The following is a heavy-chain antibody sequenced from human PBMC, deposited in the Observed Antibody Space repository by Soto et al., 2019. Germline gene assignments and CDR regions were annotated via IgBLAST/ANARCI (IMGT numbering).Heavy chain of an antibody. CDR3: ASGGYCSGGSCYGGVYSFDY. CDR2: INPSGGST. Sequence: QVQLVQSGAEVKKPGASVKVSCKASGYTFTSYYMHWVRQAPGQGLEWMGIINPSGGSTSYAQKFQGRVTMTRDTSTSTVYMELSSLRSEDTAVYYCASGGYCSGGSCYGGVYSFDYWGQGTLVTVSS. V-gene: IGHV1-46*03. J-gene: IGHJ4*02. CDR1: GYTFTSYY. D-gene: IGHD2-15*01.